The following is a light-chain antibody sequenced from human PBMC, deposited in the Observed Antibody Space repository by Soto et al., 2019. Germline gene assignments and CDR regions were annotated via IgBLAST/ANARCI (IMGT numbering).Light chain of an antibody. CDR2: VAS. Sequence: EIVMTQSPATLSVSPGERATLSCRASQSVNSNLAWYQQKPGQAPRLLIYVASTRATGIPARFSGSGSGTEFTLTISSLQSEDFALYYCQQRSNWPVTFGQGTRLEIK. J-gene: IGKJ5*01. CDR1: QSVNSN. V-gene: IGKV3-15*01. CDR3: QQRSNWPVT.